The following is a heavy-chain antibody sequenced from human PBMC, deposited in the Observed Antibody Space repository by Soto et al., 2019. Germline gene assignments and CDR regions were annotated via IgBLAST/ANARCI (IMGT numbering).Heavy chain of an antibody. CDR1: GYTFFTYD. Sequence: QVHLVQSGVEVKTPGASVKFSCQASGYTFFTYDISPVPQAPGQGLEWMGWISTYSGDTKYARKFQGRVTMTAETSTAAAYPELRSLRSGDTAVYYCARHHGPTTSENWFDPWGQGTLVTVSS. D-gene: IGHD5-12*01. V-gene: IGHV1-18*01. J-gene: IGHJ5*02. CDR3: ARHHGPTTSENWFDP. CDR2: ISTYSGDT.